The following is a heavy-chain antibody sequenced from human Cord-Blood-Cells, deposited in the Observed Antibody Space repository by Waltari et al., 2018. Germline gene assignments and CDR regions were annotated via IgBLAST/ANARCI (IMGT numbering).Heavy chain of an antibody. CDR3: ARDTIFGVVIY. V-gene: IGHV1-46*01. Sequence: QVQLVQSGAEVKKPGASVKVSCKASGYTFTSYYMHWVRQAPGQGLEWKGIINPSGGSTSYAQKFQGRVTMTRDTSTSTVYMERSSLRSEDTAVYYCARDTIFGVVIYWGQGTLVTVSS. CDR2: INPSGGST. D-gene: IGHD3-3*01. CDR1: GYTFTSYY. J-gene: IGHJ4*02.